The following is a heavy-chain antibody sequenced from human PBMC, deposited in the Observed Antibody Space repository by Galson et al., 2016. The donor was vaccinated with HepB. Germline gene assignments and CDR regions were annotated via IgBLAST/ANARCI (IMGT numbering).Heavy chain of an antibody. V-gene: IGHV3-23*01. CDR3: AKISFVGYNRCCGGSLDI. D-gene: IGHD1-14*01. CDR2: VRGSGTGT. CDR1: GFSISIYS. Sequence: SLRLSCAASGFSISIYSMNWVRQAPGKGLEWVSAVRGSGTGTYYADSVKGRFTISRDNSKNTLYLQMNSLRAEDAAVYYCAKISFVGYNRCCGGSLDIWGRGTMVTVSS. J-gene: IGHJ3*02.